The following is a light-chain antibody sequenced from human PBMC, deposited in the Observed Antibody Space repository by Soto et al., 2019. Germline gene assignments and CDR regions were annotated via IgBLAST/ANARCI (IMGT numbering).Light chain of an antibody. CDR1: QSISSW. CDR2: DAS. Sequence: DIQMTQSPSTLSASVGDRVTITCRASQSISSWLAWYQQKPGKAPKLLIYDASSLESGVPSRFSGSGSGTEFTLTITSLQPDDFATYYCMQALQTSWTFGQGTKVDIK. CDR3: MQALQTSWT. V-gene: IGKV1-5*01. J-gene: IGKJ1*01.